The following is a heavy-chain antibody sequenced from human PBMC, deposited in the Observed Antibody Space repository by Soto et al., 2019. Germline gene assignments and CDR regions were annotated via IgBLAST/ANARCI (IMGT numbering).Heavy chain of an antibody. J-gene: IGHJ4*02. CDR1: GNIFSGFG. CDR3: ARGGVVATVLFDCLDF. V-gene: IGHV3-33*01. D-gene: IGHD3-9*01. CDR2: IRDDGSSI. Sequence: QVQLEESGGGVVQPGRSLRLSCAASGNIFSGFGMHWVRHAPGKGLEWVAVIRDDGSSIYYADSVQGRFTISRDNSKNTLYLQMNSLSAEDTAVYYFARGGVVATVLFDCLDFWGQGSPVTVAS.